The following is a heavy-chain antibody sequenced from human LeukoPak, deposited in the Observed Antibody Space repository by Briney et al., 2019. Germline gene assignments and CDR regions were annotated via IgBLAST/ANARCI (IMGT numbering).Heavy chain of an antibody. CDR1: GFTVTNNY. V-gene: IGHV3-66*01. CDR2: INSGGNT. CDR3: ARDRYFDWLLADY. D-gene: IGHD3-9*01. J-gene: IGHJ4*02. Sequence: GGSLRLSCAGSGFTVTNNYMTWVRQAPGKGLEWVSFINSGGNTYYADSVKGRFTISRDNSKNTLYLQMNSLRAEDTAVYYCARDRYFDWLLADYWGQGTLVTVSS.